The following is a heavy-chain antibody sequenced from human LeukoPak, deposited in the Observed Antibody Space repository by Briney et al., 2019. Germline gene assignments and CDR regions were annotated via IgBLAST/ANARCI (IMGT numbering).Heavy chain of an antibody. CDR3: ARDKPGIAAAGMDV. CDR1: GFTFSSYS. J-gene: IGHJ6*03. CDR2: ISSSSSYI. D-gene: IGHD6-13*01. V-gene: IGHV3-21*01. Sequence: PGGSLRLSCAASGFTFSSYSMNWVRQAPGKGLEWVSPISSSSSYIYYADSVKGRFTISRDNAKTSLYLQMNSLRAEDTAVYYCARDKPGIAAAGMDVWGKGTTVTVSS.